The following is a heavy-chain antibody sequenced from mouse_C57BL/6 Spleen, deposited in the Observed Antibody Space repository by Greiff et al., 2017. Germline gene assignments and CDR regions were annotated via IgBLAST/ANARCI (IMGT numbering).Heavy chain of an antibody. CDR1: GFTFSSSG. D-gene: IGHD2-2*01. V-gene: IGHV5-6*02. Sequence: EVTVEESGGDLVKPAGSLKLSCAASGFTFSSSGMSLVRQTPHTRLEWVATISSGGGDNYCPDPVQGRCTITRAKDNNTLYLHMSSMKSEDTATDYCARICYAYDVAYWGQGTLVTVSA. J-gene: IGHJ3*01. CDR2: ISSGGGDN. CDR3: ARICYAYDVAY.